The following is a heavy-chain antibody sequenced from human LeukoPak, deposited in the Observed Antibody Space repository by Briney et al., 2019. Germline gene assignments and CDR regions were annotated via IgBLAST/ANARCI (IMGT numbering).Heavy chain of an antibody. V-gene: IGHV4-59*01. CDR2: IYYSGST. D-gene: IGHD3-22*01. CDR3: ARDNPANSSGYYSPFDY. J-gene: IGHJ4*02. Sequence: SETLSLTCTVSGGSISSYYWSWIRQPPGKGLEWIGYIYYSGSTNYNPSLKSRVTISVDTSKNQFSLKLSSVTAADTAVYYCARDNPANSSGYYSPFDYWGQGTLVTVPS. CDR1: GGSISSYY.